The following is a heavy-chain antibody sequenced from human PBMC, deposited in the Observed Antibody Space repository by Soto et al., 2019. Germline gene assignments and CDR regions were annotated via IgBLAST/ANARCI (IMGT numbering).Heavy chain of an antibody. CDR2: VRYGGRT. CDR1: GGSVSSVDYY. J-gene: IGHJ4*02. D-gene: IGHD3-16*02. V-gene: IGHV4-31*03. CDR3: ARNSHLGDLSLGY. Sequence: QVQLQESGPGLVKPSQTLSLTCPVSGGSVSSVDYYWSWIRQHPGKGLEWIGYVRYGGRTYYEPSPKSRVTISVDTSKNEIALNLRSVTAADTAVYYCARNSHLGDLSLGYWGQGTLVTVSS.